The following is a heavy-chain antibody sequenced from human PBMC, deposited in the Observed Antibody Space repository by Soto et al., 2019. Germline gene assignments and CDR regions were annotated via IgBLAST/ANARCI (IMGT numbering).Heavy chain of an antibody. CDR2: TYYRSKWYN. J-gene: IGHJ6*02. CDR3: ARVPYYDFWSGYLNLYYYGMDV. Sequence: QTLSLTCAISGGSVSSNSAAWNWIRQSPSRGLEWLGRTYYRSKWYNDYAVSVKSRITINPDTSKNQFSLQLNSVTPEDTAVYYCARVPYYDFWSGYLNLYYYGMDVWGQGTTVTVSS. V-gene: IGHV6-1*01. CDR1: GGSVSSNSAA. D-gene: IGHD3-3*01.